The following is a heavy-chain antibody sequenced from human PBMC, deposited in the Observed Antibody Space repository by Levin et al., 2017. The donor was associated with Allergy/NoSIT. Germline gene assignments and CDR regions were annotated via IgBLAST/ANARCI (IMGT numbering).Heavy chain of an antibody. CDR3: VRDVYLGQWPAQYTFDV. Sequence: TGGSLRLSCTASGFSFDDYAMHWVRQIPGKGLDWVSVINWNSGTIHYAASVRGRFTVSRDNAKNSLFLQMNSLRAEDTALYYCVRDVYLGQWPAQYTFDVWGQGTTVTVSS. CDR1: GFSFDDYA. J-gene: IGHJ6*02. V-gene: IGHV3-9*01. CDR2: INWNSGTI. D-gene: IGHD6-19*01.